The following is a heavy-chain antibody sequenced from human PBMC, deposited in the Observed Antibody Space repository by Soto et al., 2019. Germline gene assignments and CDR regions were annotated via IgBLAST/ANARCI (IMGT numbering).Heavy chain of an antibody. D-gene: IGHD3-10*01. CDR3: AKDRHYPRDYFHY. J-gene: IGHJ4*02. V-gene: IGHV3-23*01. CDR2: VSANGQGI. CDR1: GFTFSSSA. Sequence: QPGWSLRLSCAASGFTFSSSAISWVRQAPGKGLEWVSAVSANGQGIYYADSVRGRFTISRDNSKNTVFLHMDSLSAEGTAVYYCAKDRHYPRDYFHYWGQGTLVTVSS.